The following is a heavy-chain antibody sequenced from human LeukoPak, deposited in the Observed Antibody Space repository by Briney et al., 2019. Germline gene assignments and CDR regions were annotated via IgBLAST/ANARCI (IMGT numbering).Heavy chain of an antibody. CDR1: GGSISSYY. V-gene: IGHV4-59*08. Sequence: PSETLSLTCTVSGGSISSYYWSWIRQPPGKGLEWIGYIYYSGSTNYNPSLKSRVTISVDTSKNQFPLKLSSVTAADTAVYYCARSSRPDDAFDIWGQGTMVTVSS. CDR3: ARSSRPDDAFDI. CDR2: IYYSGST. D-gene: IGHD6-6*01. J-gene: IGHJ3*02.